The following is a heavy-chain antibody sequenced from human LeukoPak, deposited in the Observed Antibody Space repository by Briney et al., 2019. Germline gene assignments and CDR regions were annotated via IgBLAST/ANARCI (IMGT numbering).Heavy chain of an antibody. CDR1: GGSISSSSYY. Sequence: PSETLSLTCTVSGGSISSSSYYWGWIRQPPGKGLEWIGEINHSGSTNYNPSLKSRVTISVDTSKNQFSLKLSSVTAADTAVYYCARIEEGYCSGGSCYYFDYWGQGTLVTVSS. J-gene: IGHJ4*02. CDR3: ARIEEGYCSGGSCYYFDY. V-gene: IGHV4-39*07. CDR2: INHSGST. D-gene: IGHD2-15*01.